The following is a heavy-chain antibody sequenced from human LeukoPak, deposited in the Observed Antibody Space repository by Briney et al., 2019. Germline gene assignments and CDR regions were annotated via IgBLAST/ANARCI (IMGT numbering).Heavy chain of an antibody. D-gene: IGHD2-2*01. Sequence: GESLKISCKGSGYSSTSYWIGWVRQMPGKGLEWMGIIYPGDSDTRCSPSFQGQVTISADKSISTAYLQWSSLKASDTAMYYCARVSGIVVVPAALPYNWFDPWGQGTLVTVSS. CDR3: ARVSGIVVVPAALPYNWFDP. V-gene: IGHV5-51*01. CDR2: IYPGDSDT. CDR1: GYSSTSYW. J-gene: IGHJ5*02.